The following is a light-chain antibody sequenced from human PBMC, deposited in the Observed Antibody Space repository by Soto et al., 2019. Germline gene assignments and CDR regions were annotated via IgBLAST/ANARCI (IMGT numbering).Light chain of an antibody. J-gene: IGKJ1*01. CDR1: QSISSW. Sequence: MTNSLAAVSLYVGDRVTITCRASQSISSWLAWYQQKPGNAPKLLIYDASSLESGVASRFSGSGSGTEFPLTISILQEDGLADYCWHSYNRLRAFCQGTKVDIK. V-gene: IGKV1-5*01. CDR2: DAS. CDR3: HSYNRLRA.